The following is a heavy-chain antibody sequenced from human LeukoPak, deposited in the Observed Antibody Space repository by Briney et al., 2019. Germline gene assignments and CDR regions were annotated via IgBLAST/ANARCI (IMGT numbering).Heavy chain of an antibody. J-gene: IGHJ4*02. CDR1: GFTFSNYM. Sequence: GGSLRLSCAASGFTFSNYMMHWVRQAPGKGLVWVSRIKSDGITITYADSVKGRFTISRDNAKNTLYLQMNSLRAEDTAVYYCLRDLNWSLDQWGQGTLVTASS. D-gene: IGHD1-20*01. CDR3: LRDLNWSLDQ. CDR2: IKSDGITI. V-gene: IGHV3-74*01.